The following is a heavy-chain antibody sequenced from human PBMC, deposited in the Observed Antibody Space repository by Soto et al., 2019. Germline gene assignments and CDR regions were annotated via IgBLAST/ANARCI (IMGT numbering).Heavy chain of an antibody. Sequence: QVQLVESGGGVVQPGRSLRLSCAASGFSVSAFTVHWVRQAPGKGLEGVEVISSDGNNKYSSDSVKGRFAISRDTSTNTVFLQMNSLGPEDTAVYYCARWEQPLFEYWGQGTLVTVSS. J-gene: IGHJ4*02. CDR2: ISSDGNNK. V-gene: IGHV3-30*09. CDR3: ARWEQPLFEY. CDR1: GFSVSAFT. D-gene: IGHD1-1*01.